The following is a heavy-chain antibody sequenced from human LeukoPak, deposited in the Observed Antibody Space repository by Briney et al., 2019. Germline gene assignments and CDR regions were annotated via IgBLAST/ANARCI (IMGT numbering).Heavy chain of an antibody. D-gene: IGHD1-1*01. CDR1: GYTFSDYG. J-gene: IGHJ4*02. CDR2: ISAYNTNT. Sequence: ASVKVSCKASGYTFSDYGITWVRQAPGQGLEWMAWISAYNTNTNYAQKLQGRVTMTTDTSTSTAYMELRSLRSDDTAVYYCARDRVKLERRHHPDYWGQGTLVTVSS. V-gene: IGHV1-18*01. CDR3: ARDRVKLERRHHPDY.